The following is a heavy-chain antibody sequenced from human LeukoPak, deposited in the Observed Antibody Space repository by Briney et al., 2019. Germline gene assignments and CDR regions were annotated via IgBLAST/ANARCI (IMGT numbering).Heavy chain of an antibody. D-gene: IGHD6-13*01. CDR1: GGSISSYY. Sequence: SETLSLTCTVSGGSISSYYWSWIRQPPGKGLEWIGYTYYSGSTNYNPSLKSRVTISVDTSKNQFSLKLSSVTAADTAVYYCARGRQQLDAEYFQHWGQGTLVTVSS. V-gene: IGHV4-59*12. J-gene: IGHJ1*01. CDR3: ARGRQQLDAEYFQH. CDR2: TYYSGST.